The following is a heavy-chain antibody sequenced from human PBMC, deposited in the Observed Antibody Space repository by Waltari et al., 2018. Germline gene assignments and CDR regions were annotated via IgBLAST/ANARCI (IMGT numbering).Heavy chain of an antibody. CDR1: GYTFTSYG. CDR2: ISAYNGIT. CDR3: GRVALGSGFGPYFYYGMDV. Sequence: QVQLVQSGDEVATPGASVRVSCWAYGYTFTSYGFSWVRQVRGQGLEWMGRISAYNGITNDAQRLQGRVTLTTDTSTSTAYLDLRSLKSDDTAIYYCGRVALGSGFGPYFYYGMDVWGQGTTVTVSS. J-gene: IGHJ6*02. V-gene: IGHV1-18*04. D-gene: IGHD6-19*01.